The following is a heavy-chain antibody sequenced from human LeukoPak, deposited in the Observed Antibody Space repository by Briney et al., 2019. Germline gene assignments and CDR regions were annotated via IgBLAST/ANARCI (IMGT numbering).Heavy chain of an antibody. D-gene: IGHD6-6*01. Sequence: GGSLRLSCAASGFTFSSYGMSWVRQAPGKGLEWVSAISGSGGSTYYADSVKGRFTISRDNAKNSLYLQMNSLRAEDTAVYYGARSLVSPYYFDYWGQGTLVTVSS. J-gene: IGHJ4*02. V-gene: IGHV3-23*01. CDR2: ISGSGGST. CDR1: GFTFSSYG. CDR3: ARSLVSPYYFDY.